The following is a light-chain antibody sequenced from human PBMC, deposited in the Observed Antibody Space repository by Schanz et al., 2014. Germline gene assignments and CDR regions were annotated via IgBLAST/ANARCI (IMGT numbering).Light chain of an antibody. J-gene: IGKJ2*01. V-gene: IGKV1-5*01. CDR3: QQYNSSPYT. CDR2: DAS. Sequence: DIQMTQSPSSLSASVGDRVTITCRATQTISTWLAWYQQKPGKAPKFLIYDASSLESGVPSRFSGSGYGTEFTLTISSLQPDDFATYYCQQYNSSPYTFGQGTKLEIK. CDR1: QTISTW.